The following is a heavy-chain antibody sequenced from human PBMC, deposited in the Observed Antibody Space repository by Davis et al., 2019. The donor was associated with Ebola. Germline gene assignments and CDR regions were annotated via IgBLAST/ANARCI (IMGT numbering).Heavy chain of an antibody. J-gene: IGHJ5*02. CDR1: GFSFSSCS. CDR3: ARGGFITELRWFDL. V-gene: IGHV3-21*01. Sequence: GGSLRLSCAASGFSFSSCSMNWVRQAPGKGLEWVSSISSSSTSRYYVDSVKGRFTISRDNAKNSLYLQMNSLRAEDTAVYYCARGGFITELRWFDLWGQGTLVTASS. D-gene: IGHD3-10*01. CDR2: ISSSSTSR.